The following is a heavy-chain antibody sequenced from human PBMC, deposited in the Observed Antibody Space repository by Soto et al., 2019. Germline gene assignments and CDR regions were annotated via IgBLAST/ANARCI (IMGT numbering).Heavy chain of an antibody. D-gene: IGHD3-10*01. CDR1: GYTFTSYG. CDR2: ISAYNGNT. V-gene: IGHV1-18*01. CDR3: ARKGTPYGSGSYPFDY. J-gene: IGHJ4*02. Sequence: ALVKVSCQASGYTFTSYGISWVRQAPGQGLEWMGWISAYNGNTNYAQKLQGRVTMTTDTSTSTAYMELRSLRSDDTAVYYCARKGTPYGSGSYPFDYWGQGTLVTVSS.